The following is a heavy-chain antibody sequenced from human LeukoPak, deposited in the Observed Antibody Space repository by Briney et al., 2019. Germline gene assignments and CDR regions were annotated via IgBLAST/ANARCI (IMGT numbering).Heavy chain of an antibody. CDR3: ARDGMSYGPEYFQH. CDR1: GFTYSDYY. D-gene: IGHD5-18*01. V-gene: IGHV3-11*04. CDR2: ISSSGSTI. J-gene: IGHJ1*01. Sequence: GGSLRLSCAASGFTYSDYYMSWIRQAPGKRLEWVSYISSSGSTIYYADSVKGRFTISRDNAKNSLYLQMNSLRAEDTAVYYCARDGMSYGPEYFQHWGQGTLVTVSS.